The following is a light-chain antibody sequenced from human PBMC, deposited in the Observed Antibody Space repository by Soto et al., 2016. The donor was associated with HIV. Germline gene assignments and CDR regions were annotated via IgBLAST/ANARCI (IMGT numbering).Light chain of an antibody. CDR2: EVS. CDR3: MQSTQLPSYT. J-gene: IGKJ2*01. CDR1: QSLLRSDGKTS. Sequence: DIVMTQTPLSLSVTPGQPASISCKSSQSLLRSDGKTSLCWYLQKPGQSPQLLIYEVSKRFSGVPERFSGSGSGTDFTLKISRVEAEDVGIYYCMQSTQLPSYTFGQGTKLEIK. V-gene: IGKV2D-29*02.